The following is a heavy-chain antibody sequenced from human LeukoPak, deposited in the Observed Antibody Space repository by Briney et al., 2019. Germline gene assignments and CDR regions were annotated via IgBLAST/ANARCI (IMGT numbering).Heavy chain of an antibody. CDR3: ARLEMATITALDY. CDR2: INHSGST. Sequence: PSETLSLTCAVYGGSFSGYYWSSIRQPPGKGLEWIGEINHSGSTNYNPSLKSRVTISVDTSKNQFSLKLSSVTAADTAVYYCARLEMATITALDYWGQGTLVTVSS. J-gene: IGHJ4*02. CDR1: GGSFSGYY. D-gene: IGHD5-24*01. V-gene: IGHV4-34*01.